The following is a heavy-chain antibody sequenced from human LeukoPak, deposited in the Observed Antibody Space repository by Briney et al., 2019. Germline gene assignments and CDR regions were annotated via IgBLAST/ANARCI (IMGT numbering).Heavy chain of an antibody. D-gene: IGHD6-13*01. CDR3: AKGIAAAVTYYFDY. J-gene: IGHJ4*02. Sequence: GGSLRLSCAASGFTFDDYAMHWVRQAPGKGLEWVSGISWNSGSIGYADSVKGRFTIPRDNAKNSLYLQMNSLRAEDTALYYCAKGIAAAVTYYFDYWGQGTLVTVSS. V-gene: IGHV3-9*01. CDR2: ISWNSGSI. CDR1: GFTFDDYA.